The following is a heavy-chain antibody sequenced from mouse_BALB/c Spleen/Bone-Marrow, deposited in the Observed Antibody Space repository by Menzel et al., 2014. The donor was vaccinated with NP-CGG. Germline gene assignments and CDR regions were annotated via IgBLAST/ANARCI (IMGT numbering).Heavy chain of an antibody. J-gene: IGHJ1*01. V-gene: IGHV1S16*01. D-gene: IGHD1-1*01. CDR3: TICYGRRRYWYFDV. CDR2: IIPSNGGT. CDR1: GYTFTTYW. Sequence: QVQLQQLGAALVNPGTSVKLPCKPSGYTFTTYWMIWCKLRPGQCFEWIGEIIPSNGGTNYNEKFKRKTTLTVDKSSSTAYMQVSSMTSEESAVYYCTICYGRRRYWYFDVWGEGTTVTVSS.